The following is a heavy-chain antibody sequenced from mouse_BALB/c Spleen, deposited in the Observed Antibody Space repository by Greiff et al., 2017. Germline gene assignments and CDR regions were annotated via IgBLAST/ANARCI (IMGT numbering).Heavy chain of an antibody. CDR2: ISSGGST. CDR3: ARGRDYGNYVGFAY. J-gene: IGHJ3*01. CDR1: GFTFSSYA. Sequence: EVKLQESGGGLVKPGGSLKLSCAASGFTFSSYAMSWVRQTPEKRLEWVASISSGGSTYYPDSVKGRFTISRDNARNILYLQMSSLRSEDTAMYYCARGRDYGNYVGFAYWGQGTLVTVSA. D-gene: IGHD2-1*01. V-gene: IGHV5-6-5*01.